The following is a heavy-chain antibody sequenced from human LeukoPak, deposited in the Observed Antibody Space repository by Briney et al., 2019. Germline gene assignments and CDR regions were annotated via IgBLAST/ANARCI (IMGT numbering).Heavy chain of an antibody. Sequence: SVKVSCKASGGTFSSYTISWVRQAPGQGLEWMGRIIPILGIANYAQKFPGRVTITADKSTSTAYMELSSLRSEDTAVYYCAREDGGYSRNRFDPWGQGTLVTVSS. V-gene: IGHV1-69*04. CDR3: AREDGGYSRNRFDP. CDR1: GGTFSSYT. J-gene: IGHJ5*02. CDR2: IIPILGIA. D-gene: IGHD5-18*01.